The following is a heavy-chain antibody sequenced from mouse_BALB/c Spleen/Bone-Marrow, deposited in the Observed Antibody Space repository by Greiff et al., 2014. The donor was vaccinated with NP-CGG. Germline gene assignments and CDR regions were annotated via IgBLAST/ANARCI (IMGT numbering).Heavy chain of an antibody. CDR1: GYAFTNYL. J-gene: IGHJ3*01. V-gene: IGHV1-54*01. D-gene: IGHD2-13*01. CDR3: ARRDYSFAY. CDR2: INPGSGGT. Sequence: QVQLKESGAELVRPGTSVKVSCKASGYAFTNYLIEWVKQRPGQGLEWIGVINPGSGGTNYNEKFKGKATLTADKSSSTAYMQLSSLTSDDSAVYFCARRDYSFAYRGEGTLVSVST.